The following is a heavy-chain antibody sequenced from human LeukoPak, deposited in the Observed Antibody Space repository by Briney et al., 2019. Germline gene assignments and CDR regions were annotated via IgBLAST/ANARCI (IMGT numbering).Heavy chain of an antibody. CDR2: IYSGGAT. CDR3: ARYGSGYDLVGY. V-gene: IGHV3-53*01. CDR1: GFTVSSNY. D-gene: IGHD5-12*01. Sequence: GGSLRLSCAASGFTVSSNYMSWVRQAPGKGLEWVSVIYSGGATYYADSVKGRFTIFRDNAKNTLNLQMNSLRAEDTAVYYCARYGSGYDLVGYWGRGTLVTVSS. J-gene: IGHJ4*02.